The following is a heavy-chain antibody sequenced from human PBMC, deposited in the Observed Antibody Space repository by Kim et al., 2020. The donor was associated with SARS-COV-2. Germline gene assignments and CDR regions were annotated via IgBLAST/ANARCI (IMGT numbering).Heavy chain of an antibody. CDR3: ASQITMVRGVITNYGMDV. CDR1: GGTFSSYA. V-gene: IGHV1-69*04. CDR2: IIPILGIA. Sequence: SVKVSCKASGGTFSSYAISWVRQAPGQGLEWMGRIIPILGIANYAQKFQGRVTITADKSTSTAYMELSSLRSEDTAVYYCASQITMVRGVITNYGMDVWGQGNGVTVS. D-gene: IGHD3-10*01. J-gene: IGHJ6*02.